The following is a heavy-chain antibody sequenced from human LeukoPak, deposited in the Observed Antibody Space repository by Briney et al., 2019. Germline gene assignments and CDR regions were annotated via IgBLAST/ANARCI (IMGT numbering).Heavy chain of an antibody. CDR1: GFTFDDYG. Sequence: GGSLRLSCEASGFTFDDYGMSWVRQPPGKGLEWVSGINRNGGSTDYVDSVKGRFTISRDNAKNSHFLQMNSLRVEDTALYYCARGLRNGPFDCWGQGTLVTVSS. CDR2: INRNGGST. CDR3: ARGLRNGPFDC. J-gene: IGHJ4*02. V-gene: IGHV3-20*04. D-gene: IGHD2-8*01.